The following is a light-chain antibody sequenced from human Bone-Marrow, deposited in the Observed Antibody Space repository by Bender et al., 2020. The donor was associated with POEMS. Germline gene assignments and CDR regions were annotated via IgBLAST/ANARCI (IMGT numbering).Light chain of an antibody. J-gene: IGLJ3*02. Sequence: QSALTQPASVSGSPGQSITISCTGNIRDFGSYNFVSWYQQHPGKAPKLLIYEASERPSGFSSRFSGSKSQGTASLTISGLQADDEAVYFCSSYTENDTLFGGGTSLTVL. CDR2: EAS. V-gene: IGLV2-23*01. CDR3: SSYTENDTL. CDR1: IRDFGSYNF.